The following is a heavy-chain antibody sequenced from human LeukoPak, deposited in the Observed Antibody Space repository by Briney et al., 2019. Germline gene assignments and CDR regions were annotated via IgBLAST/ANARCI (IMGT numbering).Heavy chain of an antibody. CDR1: GGTFSSYA. CDR2: IIPILGIA. CDR3: AREGGYEYYYYYGMDV. D-gene: IGHD5-12*01. Sequence: ASVKVSCKASGGTFSSYAISWVRQAPGQGLEWMGRIIPILGIANYAQKFQGRVTITADKSTSTAYMELSSLRSEDTAVYYCAREGGYEYYYYYGMDVWGQGTTVTVSS. J-gene: IGHJ6*02. V-gene: IGHV1-69*04.